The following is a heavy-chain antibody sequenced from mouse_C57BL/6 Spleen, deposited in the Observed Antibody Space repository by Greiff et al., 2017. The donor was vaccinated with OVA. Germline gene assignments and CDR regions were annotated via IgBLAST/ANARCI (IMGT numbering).Heavy chain of an antibody. D-gene: IGHD2-1*01. CDR3: ARDGDYGKDYYAMDD. V-gene: IGHV1-72*01. J-gene: IGHJ4*01. Sequence: VQLQQPGAELVKPGASVKLSCKASGYTFTSYWMHWVKQRPGRGLEWIGRIDPNRGGTKYNEKFKSKATLTVDKPSSTAYMQLSSLTSEDSAVYYCARDGDYGKDYYAMDDWGQGTSVTVSS. CDR2: IDPNRGGT. CDR1: GYTFTSYW.